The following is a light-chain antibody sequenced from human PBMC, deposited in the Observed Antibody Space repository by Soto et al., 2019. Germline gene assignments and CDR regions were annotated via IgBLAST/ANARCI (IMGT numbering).Light chain of an antibody. V-gene: IGLV1-44*01. Sequence: QSVLTQPPSASGTPGQRVTISCSGSSSNIGSNTVNWYQHLPGTAPKLLIYSNNQRPSGVPDRCSCSKYGTSASLAISGLQSEDEADYYCAAWDDSLNGWVFGGGTQLTVL. CDR2: SNN. CDR3: AAWDDSLNGWV. J-gene: IGLJ3*02. CDR1: SSNIGSNT.